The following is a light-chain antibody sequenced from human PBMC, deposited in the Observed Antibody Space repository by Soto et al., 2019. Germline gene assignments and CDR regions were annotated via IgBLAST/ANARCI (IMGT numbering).Light chain of an antibody. CDR2: DAS. J-gene: IGKJ1*01. CDR1: QSVNTR. V-gene: IGKV1-5*01. CDR3: QQYQSDSET. Sequence: DIQMTQSPPALSASVGDRVTITCRASQSVNTRLAWYQQKPGKAPKLLIHDASSLQTGVPSRFSGSGSGTEFTLTVSSLQPDDFATYYCQQYQSDSETFGHGTKVEIK.